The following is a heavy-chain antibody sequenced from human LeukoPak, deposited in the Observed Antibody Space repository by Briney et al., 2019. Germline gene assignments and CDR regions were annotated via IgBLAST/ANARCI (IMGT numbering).Heavy chain of an antibody. CDR3: AKGLSCSGGSSYESDPDAFDI. V-gene: IGHV3-23*01. J-gene: IGHJ3*02. D-gene: IGHD2-15*01. CDR1: GVTFSSYH. Sequence: GGSLRLSCAASGVTFSSYHMSWVRQAPGKGLEWVSAISVSGGSTYYADSVKGRFTISRDNSKNTLYLQMNSLRAEDTAVYYCAKGLSCSGGSSYESDPDAFDIWGQGTMVSVSS. CDR2: ISVSGGST.